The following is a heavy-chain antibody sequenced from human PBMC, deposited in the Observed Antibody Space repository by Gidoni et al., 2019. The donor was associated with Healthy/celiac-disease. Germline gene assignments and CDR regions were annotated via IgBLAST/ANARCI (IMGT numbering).Heavy chain of an antibody. Sequence: GSFSGYYWSWIRQPPGKGLEWIGEINHSGRTNSNPSLKSRVTISVDTSKNQFSLKLSSVTAADAAVYYCARGRVADRRRFDYWGQGTLVTVSS. D-gene: IGHD6-6*01. J-gene: IGHJ4*02. CDR3: ARGRVADRRRFDY. V-gene: IGHV4-34*01. CDR2: INHSGRT. CDR1: GSFSGYY.